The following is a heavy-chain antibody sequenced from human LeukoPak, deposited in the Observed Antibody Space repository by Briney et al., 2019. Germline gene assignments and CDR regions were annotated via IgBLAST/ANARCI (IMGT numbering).Heavy chain of an antibody. D-gene: IGHD3-10*01. Sequence: GGSLRLSCSASGFTFSRYAMHWVRQAPGKGLEYASAISSNGGSTYYADSVKGRFTISRDNSRNTLHLQMSSLRVEDAAVYYCVKDSSSGSYFDYWGQGTLVTVSS. CDR2: ISSNGGST. J-gene: IGHJ4*02. V-gene: IGHV3-64D*06. CDR1: GFTFSRYA. CDR3: VKDSSSGSYFDY.